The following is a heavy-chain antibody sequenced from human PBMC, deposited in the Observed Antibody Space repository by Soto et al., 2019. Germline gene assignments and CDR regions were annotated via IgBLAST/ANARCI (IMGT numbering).Heavy chain of an antibody. CDR2: NYTNGSD. Sequence: PEKSMKWIGYNYTNGSDYYNQYLKSRVTISVERSKNQFSLNLTSVTAADTAVYYCARDYYGMDVWGQGTTVTVS. V-gene: IGHV4-30-2*01. J-gene: IGHJ6*02. CDR3: ARDYYGMDV.